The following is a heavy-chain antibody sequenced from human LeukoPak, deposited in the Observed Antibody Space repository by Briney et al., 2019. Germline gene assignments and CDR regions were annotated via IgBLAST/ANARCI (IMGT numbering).Heavy chain of an antibody. Sequence: GASVKVSCKASGYTFTSYYMHWVRQAPGQGLEWMGIINPSGGSTSYAQKFQGRVTMTRDTSTSTAYMELSSLRSEDTAVYYCARSTSKKRYDFWSGYGRYFDYWGQGTLVTVSS. CDR1: GYTFTSYY. J-gene: IGHJ4*02. V-gene: IGHV1-46*01. D-gene: IGHD3-3*01. CDR2: INPSGGST. CDR3: ARSTSKKRYDFWSGYGRYFDY.